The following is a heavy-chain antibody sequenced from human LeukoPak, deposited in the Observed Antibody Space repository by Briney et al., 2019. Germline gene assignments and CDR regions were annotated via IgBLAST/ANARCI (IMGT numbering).Heavy chain of an antibody. CDR1: GGSISSYY. V-gene: IGHV4-59*08. CDR3: ASLYDSSGTYEDY. D-gene: IGHD3-22*01. J-gene: IGHJ4*02. Sequence: SETLSLTCTVSGGSISSYYWSWIRQPPGKGLEWIGYIYYSGSTNYNPSLKSRVTISVDTSKNQFSLKLSSVTAADTAVYYCASLYDSSGTYEDYWGQGTLVTVSS. CDR2: IYYSGST.